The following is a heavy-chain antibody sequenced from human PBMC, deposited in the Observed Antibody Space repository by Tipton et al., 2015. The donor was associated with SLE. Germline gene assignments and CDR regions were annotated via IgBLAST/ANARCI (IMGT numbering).Heavy chain of an antibody. D-gene: IGHD6-13*01. J-gene: IGHJ4*02. Sequence: TLSLTCTVSGGSISSYYWSWIRQPPGKGLEWIGYIYYSGSTNYNPSLKSRVTISVDTSKNQFSLKLSSVTAADTAVYYCARGWGSWPYYFDYWGQGTLLTVSS. V-gene: IGHV4-59*01. CDR3: ARGWGSWPYYFDY. CDR1: GGSISSYY. CDR2: IYYSGST.